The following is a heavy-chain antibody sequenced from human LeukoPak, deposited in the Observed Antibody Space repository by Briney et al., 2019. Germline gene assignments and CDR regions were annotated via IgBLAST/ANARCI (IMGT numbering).Heavy chain of an antibody. CDR2: IYYSRST. D-gene: IGHD2-15*01. CDR1: GGSVSSGSYY. CDR3: ARVARVNCSGGSCYLFNWFDP. Sequence: SETLSLTCTVSGGSVSSGSYYWSWIRQPPGKGLEWIGYIYYSRSTNYNPSLKSRVTISVDTSKNQFSLKLSSATAADTAVYYCARVARVNCSGGSCYLFNWFDPWGQGTLVTVSS. V-gene: IGHV4-61*01. J-gene: IGHJ5*02.